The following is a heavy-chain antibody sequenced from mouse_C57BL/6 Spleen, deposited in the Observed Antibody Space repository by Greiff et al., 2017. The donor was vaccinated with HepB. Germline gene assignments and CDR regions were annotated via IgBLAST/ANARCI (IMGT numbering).Heavy chain of an antibody. Sequence: QVQLQQPGAELVRPGSSVKLSCKASGYTFTSYWMHWVKQRPIQGLEWIGNIDPSVSETHYNQKFKDKATLTVDKSSSTAYMQLSSLTSEDSAVYYCARGANWDRNFDVWGTGTTVTVSS. V-gene: IGHV1-52*01. CDR3: ARGANWDRNFDV. CDR1: GYTFTSYW. CDR2: IDPSVSET. J-gene: IGHJ1*03. D-gene: IGHD4-1*01.